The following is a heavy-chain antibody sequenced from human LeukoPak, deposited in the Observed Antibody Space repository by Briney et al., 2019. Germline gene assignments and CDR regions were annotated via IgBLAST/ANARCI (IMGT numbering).Heavy chain of an antibody. CDR3: ARDGSSSSFDY. CDR1: GFPFISYA. D-gene: IGHD6-6*01. V-gene: IGHV3-30*04. Sequence: GSLRLSCAASGFPFISYAIHWVRQAPGKGLEWVAVISYDGSNKYYADSVKGRFTISRDNSKNTLYLQMNSLRAEDTAVYYCARDGSSSSFDYWGQGTLVTVSS. CDR2: ISYDGSNK. J-gene: IGHJ4*02.